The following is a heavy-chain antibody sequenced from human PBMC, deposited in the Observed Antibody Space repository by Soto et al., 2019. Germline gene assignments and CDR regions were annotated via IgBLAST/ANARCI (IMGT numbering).Heavy chain of an antibody. V-gene: IGHV1-18*04. J-gene: IGHJ5*02. Sequence: GASVKVSCKASGYTFTSYGISWVRQAPGQGLEWMGWISAYNGNTNYAQKLQGRVTMTTDTSTSTAYMELRSLRSDDTAVYYCARDGRWESPHNWFDPWGQGTLVTVSS. CDR1: GYTFTSYG. CDR2: ISAYNGNT. CDR3: ARDGRWESPHNWFDP. D-gene: IGHD1-26*01.